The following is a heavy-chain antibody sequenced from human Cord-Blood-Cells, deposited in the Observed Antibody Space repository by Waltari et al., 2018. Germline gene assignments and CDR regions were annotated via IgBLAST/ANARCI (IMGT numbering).Heavy chain of an antibody. CDR2: ISGRGGST. CDR3: AKLAIFGVVHSNWFDP. V-gene: IGHV3-23*01. J-gene: IGHJ5*02. D-gene: IGHD3-3*01. Sequence: EVQLLESGGGLVQPGGSLRLSCAASGFTFSSYAMSWVRQAPGKGLEWVSAISGRGGSTYYADSVKGRFTISRDNSKNTLYLQMNSLRAEDTAVYYCAKLAIFGVVHSNWFDPWGQGTLVTVSS. CDR1: GFTFSSYA.